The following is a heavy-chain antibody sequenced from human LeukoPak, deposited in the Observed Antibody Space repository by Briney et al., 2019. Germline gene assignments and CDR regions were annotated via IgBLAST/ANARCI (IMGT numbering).Heavy chain of an antibody. Sequence: SETLSLTCSVSGDSISTSSYYWGWIRQPPGKGLEWIGTIYYSGSTYYNPSLTSRVTISVDTSKNQFFLKLSSVTAADTAVYYCARHKDYYYSYMDVWGKGTTVTISS. CDR2: IYYSGST. CDR3: ARHKDYYYSYMDV. J-gene: IGHJ6*03. V-gene: IGHV4-39*01. CDR1: GDSISTSSYY.